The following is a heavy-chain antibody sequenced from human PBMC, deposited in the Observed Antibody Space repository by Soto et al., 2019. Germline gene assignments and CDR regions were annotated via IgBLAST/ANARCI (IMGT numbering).Heavy chain of an antibody. J-gene: IGHJ4*02. D-gene: IGHD6-19*01. V-gene: IGHV3-48*02. CDR1: GFTFSSYS. Sequence: EAQLVESGGGLVQPGGSLRLSCAASGFTFSSYSMNWVRQAPGKGLEWISYISSSSSSIYYADSVQGRFTISRDNAKNSLYLQMNSLRDEGTAVYYCARDPPPGWHFDYWGQGTLVTVSS. CDR3: ARDPPPGWHFDY. CDR2: ISSSSSSI.